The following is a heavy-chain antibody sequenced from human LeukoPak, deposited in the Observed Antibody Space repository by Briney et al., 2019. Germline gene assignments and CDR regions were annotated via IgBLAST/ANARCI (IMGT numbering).Heavy chain of an antibody. D-gene: IGHD2-15*01. CDR2: IDSAGAAP. CDR3: ARQQGYCSDGTCHFDY. V-gene: IGHV3-23*01. J-gene: IGHJ4*02. Sequence: GGSLGLSCEASGFTFRSSLMSWVRQAPGKGLEWVSSIDSAGAAPSYAGSVKGRFTISRDNSKNTLYLQMNSLTSDDAAIYYCARQQGYCSDGTCHFDYWGQGSPVTVS. CDR1: GFTFRSSL.